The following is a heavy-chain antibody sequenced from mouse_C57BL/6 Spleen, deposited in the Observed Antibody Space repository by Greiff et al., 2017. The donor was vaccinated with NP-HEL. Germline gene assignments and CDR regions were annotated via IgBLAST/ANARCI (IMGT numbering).Heavy chain of an antibody. CDR1: GYTFTSYD. Sequence: QVQLQQSGPELVKPGASVKLSCKASGYTFTSYDINWVKQRPGQGLEWIGWIYPRDGSTKYNEKFKGKATFPVDTSSSTACMELHSLTSEDSAVYFCARGDGYYPSYWYFDVWGTGTTVTVSS. CDR3: ARGDGYYPSYWYFDV. D-gene: IGHD2-3*01. V-gene: IGHV1-85*01. CDR2: IYPRDGST. J-gene: IGHJ1*03.